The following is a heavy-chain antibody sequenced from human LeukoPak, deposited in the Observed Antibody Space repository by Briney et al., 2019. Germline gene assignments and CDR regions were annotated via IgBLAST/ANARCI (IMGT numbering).Heavy chain of an antibody. D-gene: IGHD3-3*02. CDR2: IKQVGSGK. J-gene: IGHJ4*02. V-gene: IGHV3-7*01. CDR3: ARERKKMQLFSFGPGTKYYFDY. CDR1: GFTFSSYW. Sequence: PGGSLRLSCAASGFTFSSYWMSWVRQAPGKGLEWVANIKQVGSGKYYVDSVKGRFTISRDNAKNSLYLQMNSLRAEDTAVYYCARERKKMQLFSFGPGTKYYFDYWGQGTLVTVSS.